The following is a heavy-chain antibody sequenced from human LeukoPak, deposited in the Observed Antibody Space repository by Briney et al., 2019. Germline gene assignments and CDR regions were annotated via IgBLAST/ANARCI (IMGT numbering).Heavy chain of an antibody. CDR3: AKDIYAGSSEEDVTLDY. CDR1: GFTVSSYG. D-gene: IGHD6-19*01. J-gene: IGHJ4*02. Sequence: PGGSLRLSCAASGFTVSSYGMHWVRQAPGKGLEWVAVISYDGSNKYYADSVKGRFTISRDNSKNTLYLQMNSLRAEDTAVYYCAKDIYAGSSEEDVTLDYWGQGTLVTVSS. CDR2: ISYDGSNK. V-gene: IGHV3-30*18.